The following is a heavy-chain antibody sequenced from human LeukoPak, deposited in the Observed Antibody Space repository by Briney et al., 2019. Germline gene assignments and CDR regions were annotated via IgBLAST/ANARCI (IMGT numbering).Heavy chain of an antibody. Sequence: ASVKVSCKASGGTFSSYAISWARQAPGQGLEWMGRIIPILGIANYAQKFQGRVTITADKSTSTAYMELSSLRSEDTAVYYCARGRPDSSGYYYLFDYWGQGTLVTVSS. CDR1: GGTFSSYA. CDR3: ARGRPDSSGYYYLFDY. J-gene: IGHJ4*02. D-gene: IGHD3-22*01. V-gene: IGHV1-69*04. CDR2: IIPILGIA.